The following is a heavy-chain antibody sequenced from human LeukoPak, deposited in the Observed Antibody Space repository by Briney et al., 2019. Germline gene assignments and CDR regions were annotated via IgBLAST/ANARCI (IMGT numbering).Heavy chain of an antibody. Sequence: PGGSLRLSCTAAGFNFGTYWMSWVRQSPEKGLEFVANIKYDDTVKNYADSVKGRFTISRDNPSNSVYLQMDSLRPEDTALYYCARDPDSSAFDYWGQGAQVTVSS. CDR1: GFNFGTYW. V-gene: IGHV3-7*01. CDR2: IKYDDTVK. J-gene: IGHJ4*02. CDR3: ARDPDSSAFDY. D-gene: IGHD2-15*01.